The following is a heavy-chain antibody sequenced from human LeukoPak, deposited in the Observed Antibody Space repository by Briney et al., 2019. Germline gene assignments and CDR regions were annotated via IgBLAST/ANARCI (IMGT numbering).Heavy chain of an antibody. D-gene: IGHD7-27*01. CDR3: AKDGGLWVSAHWGDS. V-gene: IGHV3-7*03. CDR2: IKHDESEK. Sequence: GGSLRLSCAASGFSFNSDWMDWVRQAPGKGLEWVANIKHDESEKNYLDSVKGRFTVSRDNSKNTLFLQMNSLRAEDTAVYYCAKDGGLWVSAHWGDSWGRGTLVTVSS. J-gene: IGHJ4*02. CDR1: GFSFNSDW.